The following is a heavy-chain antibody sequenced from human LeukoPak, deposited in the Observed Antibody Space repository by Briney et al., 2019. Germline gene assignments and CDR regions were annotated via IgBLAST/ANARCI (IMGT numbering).Heavy chain of an antibody. D-gene: IGHD5-18*01. CDR3: AKDRRWIQLWRHFDY. V-gene: IGHV3-30*02. J-gene: IGHJ4*02. CDR2: IRYDGSNK. CDR1: GFTFSSYE. Sequence: GGSLRLSCAASGFTFSSYEMNWVRQAPGKGLEWVTFIRYDGSNKYYADSVKGRFTVSRDNSKNTLYLQMNSLRAEDTAVYYCAKDRRWIQLWRHFDYWGQGTLVTVSS.